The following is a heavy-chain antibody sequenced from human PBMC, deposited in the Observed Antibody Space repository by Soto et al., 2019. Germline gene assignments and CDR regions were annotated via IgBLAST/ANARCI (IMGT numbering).Heavy chain of an antibody. J-gene: IGHJ3*01. D-gene: IGHD5-12*01. CDR2: IWYDGSNK. CDR3: AREGTNPAWIDAIDG. Sequence: GGSLRLSCAASGFTFSSYGMHWVRQAPGKGLEWVAVIWYDGSNKYYADSVKGRFTISRDNSKNTLYLQMNSLRAEDTVVYYCAREGTNPAWIDAIDGSGQETMVTVS. CDR1: GFTFSSYG. V-gene: IGHV3-33*01.